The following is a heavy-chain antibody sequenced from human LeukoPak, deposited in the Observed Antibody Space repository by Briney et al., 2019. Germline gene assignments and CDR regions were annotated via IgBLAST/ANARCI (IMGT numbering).Heavy chain of an antibody. CDR1: GFTVSSNY. CDR3: AKDDGGSPPDAFDI. D-gene: IGHD1-26*01. CDR2: IYSGGST. V-gene: IGHV3-53*01. Sequence: GGSLRLSCVVSGFTVSSNYMSWVRQAPGKGLEWVSVIYSGGSTYYSDSVKGRFTISRDNSKNTLYLQMNSLRAEDTAVYYCAKDDGGSPPDAFDIWGQGTLVTVSS. J-gene: IGHJ3*02.